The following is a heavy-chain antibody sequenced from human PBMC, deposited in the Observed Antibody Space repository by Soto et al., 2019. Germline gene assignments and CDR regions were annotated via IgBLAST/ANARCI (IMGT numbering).Heavy chain of an antibody. CDR2: IDYNGVT. D-gene: IGHD2-15*01. V-gene: IGHV4-39*01. J-gene: IGHJ4*02. CDR1: GGSIYRSGYY. CDR3: GKVLVGATGHTDSDS. Sequence: SETLSLTCTVSGGSIYRSGYYWGWIRQPPGRGLEWTGNIDYNGVTYSNPSLKSRVTISRDTSKNQFSLKLTSVTAADTALYYCGKVLVGATGHTDSDSWGPGTLVTVSS.